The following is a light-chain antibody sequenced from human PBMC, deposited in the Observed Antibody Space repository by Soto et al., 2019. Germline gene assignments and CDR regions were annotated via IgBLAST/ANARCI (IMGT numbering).Light chain of an antibody. Sequence: QSALTQPASVSGSPGQSITISCTGTSSDVGGYNYVSWYQQHPGKAPNLIIFDVSNRPSGVSNRFSGSKSGNSASLTISGLQAEDEADYYCSSYTGSSTPVVFGGGTKLTVL. CDR1: SSDVGGYNY. J-gene: IGLJ2*01. V-gene: IGLV2-14*01. CDR3: SSYTGSSTPVV. CDR2: DVS.